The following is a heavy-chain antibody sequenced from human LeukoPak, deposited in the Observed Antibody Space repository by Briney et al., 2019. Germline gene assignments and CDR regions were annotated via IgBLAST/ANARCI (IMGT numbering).Heavy chain of an antibody. J-gene: IGHJ4*02. CDR1: GYTFTGHY. D-gene: IGHD2-8*01. V-gene: IGHV1-2*02. CDR3: AREVASGYCIDGVCPPFGY. Sequence: ASVKVSCKASGYTFTGHYLHWMRQAPGQGLEWMGWIDPHSGDTNYAQKFQGRVPMTRDTSITTAYMELSRLTSDDTAVYYCAREVASGYCIDGVCPPFGYWGQGTLVTVSS. CDR2: IDPHSGDT.